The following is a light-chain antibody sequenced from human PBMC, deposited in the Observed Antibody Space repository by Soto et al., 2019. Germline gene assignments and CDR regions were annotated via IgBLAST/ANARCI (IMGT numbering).Light chain of an antibody. CDR1: SSDVGGYNY. V-gene: IGLV2-14*01. Sequence: QSALTQPASVSGSPGQSITISCTGTSSDVGGYNYVSWYQQHPGKAPKLMIYDVSNRPSGVSNRFSGSKSANTASLTISGLQAEDEADYYCSSYTSSSTLYVFGTGTKVTVL. J-gene: IGLJ1*01. CDR2: DVS. CDR3: SSYTSSSTLYV.